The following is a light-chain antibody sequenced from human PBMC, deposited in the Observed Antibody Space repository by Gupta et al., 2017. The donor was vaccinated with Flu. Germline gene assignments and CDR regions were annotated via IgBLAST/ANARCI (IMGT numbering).Light chain of an antibody. CDR3: QQYNNRPWT. J-gene: IGKJ1*01. CDR2: GAP. V-gene: IGKV3-15*01. Sequence: EIVLTQSPATLSVSPGERATLSCRASQSVTSNLAWYQQKPGQAPRLLMYGAPTRATGIPARFSGSGPGTEVTLTIDTLQSEDFAVYHCQQYNNRPWTFGQGTKVEIK. CDR1: QSVTSN.